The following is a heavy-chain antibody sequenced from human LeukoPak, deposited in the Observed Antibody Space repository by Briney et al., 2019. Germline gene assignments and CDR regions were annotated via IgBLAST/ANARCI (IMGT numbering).Heavy chain of an antibody. V-gene: IGHV3-23*01. CDR2: ISGSGGST. D-gene: IGHD3-22*01. CDR1: GFTFSSYA. Sequence: GGSLRLSCAASGFTFSSYAMSWVRQAPGKGLEWVSAISGSGGSTYYADSVGGRFTISRDKSRNVLYLQMNSLGAEDTAVYYCAKFPTYYYDSSAYYFDYWGQGTLVTVSS. J-gene: IGHJ4*02. CDR3: AKFPTYYYDSSAYYFDY.